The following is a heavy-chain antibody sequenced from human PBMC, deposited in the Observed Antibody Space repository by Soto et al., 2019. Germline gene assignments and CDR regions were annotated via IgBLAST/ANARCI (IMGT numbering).Heavy chain of an antibody. CDR1: GGSVSSGSYY. D-gene: IGHD3-10*01. J-gene: IGHJ4*02. V-gene: IGHV4-61*01. Sequence: PSETLSLTCTDSGGSVSSGSYYWSWIRQAPGKGLEWIGYIYYSGSTNYNPSLKSRVTISVDTSKNQFSLKLSSVTAADTAVYYCAGQGVDYYGSGLEYYFDYWGQGTLVTVSS. CDR3: AGQGVDYYGSGLEYYFDY. CDR2: IYYSGST.